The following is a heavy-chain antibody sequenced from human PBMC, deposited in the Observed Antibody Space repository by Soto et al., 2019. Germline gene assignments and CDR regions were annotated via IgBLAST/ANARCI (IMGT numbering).Heavy chain of an antibody. Sequence: SETLSLTCTVSGGSISSYYWSWIRQPPGKGLEWIGYIYYSGSTNYNPSLKSRVTISVDTSKNQFSLKLSSVTAADTAVYYCARSPFPMTMVRGVVGMDVGGQGTTVTVSS. CDR2: IYYSGST. V-gene: IGHV4-59*01. D-gene: IGHD3-10*01. CDR3: ARSPFPMTMVRGVVGMDV. CDR1: GGSISSYY. J-gene: IGHJ6*02.